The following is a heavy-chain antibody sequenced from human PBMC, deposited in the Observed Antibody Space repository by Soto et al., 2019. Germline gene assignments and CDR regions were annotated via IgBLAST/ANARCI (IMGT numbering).Heavy chain of an antibody. J-gene: IGHJ4*02. D-gene: IGHD5-12*01. V-gene: IGHV3-21*01. CDR1: GFTFSSYS. CDR3: ARDPGYSGYVGFDY. Sequence: GGSLRLSCAASGFTFSSYSMNWARQAPGKGLEWVSSISSSSSYIYYADSVKGRFTISRDNAKNSLYLQMNSLRAEDTAVYYCARDPGYSGYVGFDYWGQGTLVTVSS. CDR2: ISSSSSYI.